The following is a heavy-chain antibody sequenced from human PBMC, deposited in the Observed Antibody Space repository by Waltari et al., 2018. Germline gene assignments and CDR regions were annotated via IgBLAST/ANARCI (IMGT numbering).Heavy chain of an antibody. V-gene: IGHV3-53*01. Sequence: EVQLVESGGGLIQPGGSLRLSCAASGFTVSSNYMSWVRQAPGKGVEWVSVIYSGGTTYYADSWKGRFTISRDNSKNTLYLQMNSLRAEDTAVYYCARGHPIAVAGTHAFDIWGQGTMVTVSS. J-gene: IGHJ3*02. CDR1: GFTVSSNY. D-gene: IGHD6-19*01. CDR2: IYSGGTT. CDR3: ARGHPIAVAGTHAFDI.